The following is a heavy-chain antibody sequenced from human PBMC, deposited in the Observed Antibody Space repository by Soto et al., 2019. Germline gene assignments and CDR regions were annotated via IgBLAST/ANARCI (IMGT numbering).Heavy chain of an antibody. CDR3: ARGMNYGGNAVYFYYMYV. CDR1: GDSVSSNSAA. J-gene: IGHJ6*03. Sequence: SQTLSLTCAISGDSVSSNSAAWNWIRQSPSRGLEWLGRTYYRSKWYNDYAVSVKSRITINPDTSKNQFSLQLNSVTPEDTAVYYCARGMNYGGNAVYFYYMYVCGKGTTVTVSS. CDR2: TYYRSKWYN. V-gene: IGHV6-1*01. D-gene: IGHD4-17*01.